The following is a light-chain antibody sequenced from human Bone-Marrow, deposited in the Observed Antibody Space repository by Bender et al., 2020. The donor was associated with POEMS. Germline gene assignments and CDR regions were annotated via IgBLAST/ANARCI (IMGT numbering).Light chain of an antibody. J-gene: IGLJ3*02. Sequence: QSALTQPASVSGSPGQSITISCTGTSSDVGGNKFVSWYQQHPGKAPKLMIYEVTKRPSGVSNRFSGSKSGNTASLTISGLQAEDEAAYHCCSYTSRTTRVFGGGTKLTVL. V-gene: IGLV2-14*01. CDR3: CSYTSRTTRV. CDR2: EVT. CDR1: SSDVGGNKF.